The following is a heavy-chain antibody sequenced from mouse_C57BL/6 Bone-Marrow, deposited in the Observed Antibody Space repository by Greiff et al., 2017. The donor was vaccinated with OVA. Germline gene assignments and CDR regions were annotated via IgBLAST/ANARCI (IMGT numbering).Heavy chain of an antibody. CDR2: ISYDGSN. D-gene: IGHD2-3*01. J-gene: IGHJ4*01. Sequence: EVQLKESGPGLVKPSQSLSLTCSVTGYSITSGYYWNWIRQFPGNKLEWMGYISYDGSNNYNPSLKNRISITRDTSKNQFFLKLNSVTTEDTATYYCARIYDYYAMDYWGQGTSVTVSS. CDR1: GYSITSGYY. CDR3: ARIYDYYAMDY. V-gene: IGHV3-6*01.